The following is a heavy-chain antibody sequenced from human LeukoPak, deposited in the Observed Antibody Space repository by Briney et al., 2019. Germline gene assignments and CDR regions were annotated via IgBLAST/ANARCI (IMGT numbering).Heavy chain of an antibody. V-gene: IGHV3-30*02. Sequence: GGSLRLSCAASGFTFSSYGMHWVRQAPGEGLEWVAFIRYDGSNKYYADSVKGRFTISRDNSKNTLYLQMNSLRAEDTAVYYCAKDTFWSGYSSKGWFDPWGQGTLVTVSS. J-gene: IGHJ5*02. CDR3: AKDTFWSGYSSKGWFDP. D-gene: IGHD3-3*01. CDR1: GFTFSSYG. CDR2: IRYDGSNK.